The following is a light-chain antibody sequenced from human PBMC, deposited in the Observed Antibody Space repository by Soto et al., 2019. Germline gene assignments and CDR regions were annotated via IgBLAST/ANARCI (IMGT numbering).Light chain of an antibody. Sequence: QSVLTQPPSVSGAPGQRVTISCTGGSSNIGAGYDVHWYQQLPGTAPKLLIYGNSNRPSGVPDRFSGSKSDTSASLAITGLQAEDEADYYCQSYDSSLSGYVVFGGGTKLTVL. J-gene: IGLJ2*01. CDR3: QSYDSSLSGYVV. V-gene: IGLV1-40*01. CDR2: GNS. CDR1: SSNIGAGYD.